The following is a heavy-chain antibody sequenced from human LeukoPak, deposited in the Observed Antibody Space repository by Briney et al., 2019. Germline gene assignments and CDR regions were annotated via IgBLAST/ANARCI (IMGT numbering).Heavy chain of an antibody. CDR3: ARGPLIAVAAKDY. Sequence: ATVKVSCKASGYTFTSYDINWVRQATGQGLEWMGWMNPNSGNTGYAQKFQGRVTMTRNTSISTAYMELSNLRSEDTAVYYCARGPLIAVAAKDYWGQGTLVTVSS. CDR1: GYTFTSYD. CDR2: MNPNSGNT. V-gene: IGHV1-8*01. D-gene: IGHD6-19*01. J-gene: IGHJ4*02.